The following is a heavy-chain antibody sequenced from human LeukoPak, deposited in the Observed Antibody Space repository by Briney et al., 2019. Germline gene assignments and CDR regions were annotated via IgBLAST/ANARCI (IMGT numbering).Heavy chain of an antibody. CDR3: ARVRTPYGYYGMDV. D-gene: IGHD3-10*01. CDR1: GDSISTNGSY. V-gene: IGHV4-39*01. Sequence: SETLSLTCTVPGDSISTNGSYWGWIRQPPGKGLEWIGSIYHSGSSYFNPSLKSRVTISVDTSKNQFSLKLSSVTAGDTAVYYCARVRTPYGYYGMDVWGQGTTVTVSS. CDR2: IYHSGSS. J-gene: IGHJ6*02.